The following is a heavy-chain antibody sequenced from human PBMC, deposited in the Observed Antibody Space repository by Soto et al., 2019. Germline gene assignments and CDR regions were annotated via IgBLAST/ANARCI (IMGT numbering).Heavy chain of an antibody. CDR1: GFTFSSYA. V-gene: IGHV3-30-3*01. CDR2: ISYDGSNK. J-gene: IGHJ4*02. Sequence: GGSLRLSCAASGFTFSSYAMHWVRQAPGKGLEWVAVISYDGSNKYYADSVKGRFTISRDNSKNTLYLQMNSLRAEDTAVYYCARDRLLYPYSSGPFDYWGQGTLVTVSS. D-gene: IGHD6-19*01. CDR3: ARDRLLYPYSSGPFDY.